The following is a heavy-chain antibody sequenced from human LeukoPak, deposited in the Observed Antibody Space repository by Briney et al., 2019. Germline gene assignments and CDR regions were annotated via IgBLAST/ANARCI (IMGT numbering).Heavy chain of an antibody. CDR2: FSAYSGNA. J-gene: IGHJ4*02. CDR1: GYTFTQYG. Sequence: GASVKVSCKTSGYTFTQYGFNWVRKAPGQGLEWRGGFSAYSGNANNEQKVQGRVTMTTDPSTNTAYLELGSLRSDDTAVYYCARGGIVWGSQPTNPFDYWGQGTLVTVSS. D-gene: IGHD7-27*01. V-gene: IGHV1-18*04. CDR3: ARGGIVWGSQPTNPFDY.